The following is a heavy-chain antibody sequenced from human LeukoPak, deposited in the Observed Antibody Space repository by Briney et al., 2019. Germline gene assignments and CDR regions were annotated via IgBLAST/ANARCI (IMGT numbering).Heavy chain of an antibody. CDR3: ARESQLLWFGELWNYYYMDV. J-gene: IGHJ6*03. Sequence: GGSLRLSCAASGFTFSSYWMSWVRQAPGKGLEWVANIKQDGSEKYYVDSVKGRFTISRDNAKNSLYLQMNSLRAEDTAVYYCARESQLLWFGELWNYYYMDVWGKGTTVTISS. D-gene: IGHD3-10*01. CDR2: IKQDGSEK. CDR1: GFTFSSYW. V-gene: IGHV3-7*01.